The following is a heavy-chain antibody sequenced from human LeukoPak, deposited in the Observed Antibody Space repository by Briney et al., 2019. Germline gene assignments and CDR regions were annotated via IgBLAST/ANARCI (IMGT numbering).Heavy chain of an antibody. CDR2: IYYSGST. CDR1: GGSISSYY. V-gene: IGHV4-59*12. D-gene: IGHD3-10*01. CDR3: ARGTYYYGSGSYFFDY. J-gene: IGHJ4*02. Sequence: SETLSLTCTVSGGSISSYYWSWIRQPPGKGLEWIGYIYYSGSTNYNPSLKSRVIISVDTSKNQFSLKLSSVTAADTAVYYCARGTYYYGSGSYFFDYWGQGTLVTVSS.